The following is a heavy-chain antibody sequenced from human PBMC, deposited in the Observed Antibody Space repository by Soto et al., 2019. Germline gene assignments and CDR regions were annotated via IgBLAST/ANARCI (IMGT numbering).Heavy chain of an antibody. D-gene: IGHD1-1*01. CDR1: GFTFSTYS. CDR3: ARGLGTTALDY. J-gene: IGHJ4*02. V-gene: IGHV3-21*01. Sequence: EVQLVESGGGLVKPGGSLRLSCAASGFTFSTYSMNWVRQAPGKGLEWVSSISSSSSYIYYADSVKGRFTISRDNAKNSLYLQMDSLRAEDTAVYYCARGLGTTALDYWGQGTLVTVSS. CDR2: ISSSSSYI.